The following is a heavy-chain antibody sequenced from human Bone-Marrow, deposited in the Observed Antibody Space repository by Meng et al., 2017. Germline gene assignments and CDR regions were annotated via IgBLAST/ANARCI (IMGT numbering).Heavy chain of an antibody. CDR1: GLTVSSNS. CDR3: ARISWNALDY. J-gene: IGHJ4*02. V-gene: IGHV3-53*02. Sequence: EVQLVETGGGLIQHGGSLRLSCAPSGLTVSSNSMSWVRQAPGKGLEWVSLIYGGGSTYHADSVKGRFTISREISKNTLLLQMNSLRAEDTAVYYCARISWNALDYCGQGTLVTVSS. D-gene: IGHD1-1*01. CDR2: IYGGGST.